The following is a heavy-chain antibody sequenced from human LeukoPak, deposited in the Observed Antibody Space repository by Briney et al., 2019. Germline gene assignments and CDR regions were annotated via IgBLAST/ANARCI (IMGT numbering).Heavy chain of an antibody. V-gene: IGHV4-39*01. CDR1: GASFSSSTYY. J-gene: IGHJ4*02. D-gene: IGHD6-13*01. CDR3: ARHAGGISATGTRPFDY. Sequence: SETLSLTCTVSGASFSSSTYYWGWIRQPPGKGLEWFGRIYYSGSTYYNPSLKSRVTMSVDTSRNQFSLKLSSVIAADTAVYYCARHAGGISATGTRPFDYWGQGTLVTVSS. CDR2: IYYSGST.